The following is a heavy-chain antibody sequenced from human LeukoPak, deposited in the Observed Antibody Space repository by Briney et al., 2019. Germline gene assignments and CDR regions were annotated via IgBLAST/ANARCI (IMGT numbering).Heavy chain of an antibody. V-gene: IGHV3-48*03. J-gene: IGHJ4*02. CDR2: TSSSGTTI. Sequence: GGSLRLSCAACGFTFLTYGMNWVRQAPGKGLEWVSYTSSSGTTIYYADSVKGRFTISRDNARESLFLQMNSLRAEDTAVYHCARDATEWQRLVEKWGQGTPVTVSS. CDR1: GFTFLTYG. CDR3: ARDATEWQRLVEK. D-gene: IGHD6-13*01.